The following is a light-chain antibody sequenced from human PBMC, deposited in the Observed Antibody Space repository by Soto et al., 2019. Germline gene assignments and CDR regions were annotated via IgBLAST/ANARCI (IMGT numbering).Light chain of an antibody. CDR2: DVS. V-gene: IGLV2-11*01. J-gene: IGLJ1*01. CDR3: CSYAGTYTYV. CDR1: SSDIGHYDY. Sequence: QSALTQPASVSGSPGQSITISCTGTSSDIGHYDYVSWYQQHPGKAPKLMIYDVSKRPSGVPDRFSGSKSGNTASVTISGLQADDEADYYCCSYAGTYTYVFGTGTKLTVL.